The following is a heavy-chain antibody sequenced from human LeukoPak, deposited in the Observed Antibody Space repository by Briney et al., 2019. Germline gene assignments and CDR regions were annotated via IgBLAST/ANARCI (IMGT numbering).Heavy chain of an antibody. Sequence: GSLRLSCAASGFTFSDYAVHWVRQAPGKGLEWVAVISKDGSDKYYPGSVRGRFTISRDNSKNTIYLQMDSLRAEDTAIYYCARDYWWNYDYWGQGTLVTVSS. D-gene: IGHD1-7*01. V-gene: IGHV3-30-3*01. J-gene: IGHJ4*02. CDR1: GFTFSDYA. CDR2: ISKDGSDK. CDR3: ARDYWWNYDY.